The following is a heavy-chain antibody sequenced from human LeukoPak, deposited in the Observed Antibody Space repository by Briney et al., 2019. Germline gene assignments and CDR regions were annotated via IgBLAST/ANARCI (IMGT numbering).Heavy chain of an antibody. V-gene: IGHV3-33*01. Sequence: PGGSLRLSCAASGFTFSSYGMHWVRQAPGKGLEWVAVIWYDGSNKYYADSVKGRFTISRDNSKNTLYLQMKSLRAEDTAVYYCARDMEVAGTSIDYWGQGTLVTVSS. J-gene: IGHJ4*02. CDR3: ARDMEVAGTSIDY. CDR1: GFTFSSYG. D-gene: IGHD6-19*01. CDR2: IWYDGSNK.